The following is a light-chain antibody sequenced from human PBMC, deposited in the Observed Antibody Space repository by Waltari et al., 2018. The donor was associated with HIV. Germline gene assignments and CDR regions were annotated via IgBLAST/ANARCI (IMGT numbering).Light chain of an antibody. J-gene: IGLJ1*01. CDR1: SSNTGSNT. CDR3: AAWNDKLSAYV. Sequence: QSVLTQPPSASGTPGQRVPISRSGSSSNTGSNTVNWYQQLPGTAPKPPLYIYNQRPSGFPDRFSGSKSGTSAALAISGLRSEDEADYYCAAWNDKLSAYVFGTGTKVTV. V-gene: IGLV1-44*01. CDR2: IYN.